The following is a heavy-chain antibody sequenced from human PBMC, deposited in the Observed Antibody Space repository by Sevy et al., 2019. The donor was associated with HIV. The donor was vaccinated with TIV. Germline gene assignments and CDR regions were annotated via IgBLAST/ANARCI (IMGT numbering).Heavy chain of an antibody. J-gene: IGHJ6*02. Sequence: GGSLRLSCTASGFTFGDYTVSWVRQAPGKGLEWVGFIRSKSYGGTIEYAASVKGRSTISKDTSKSIAYLQMNSLKTEDTALYFCTRVEGATDWGMDVWGQGTTVTVSS. D-gene: IGHD1-26*01. CDR2: IRSKSYGGTI. V-gene: IGHV3-49*04. CDR3: TRVEGATDWGMDV. CDR1: GFTFGDYT.